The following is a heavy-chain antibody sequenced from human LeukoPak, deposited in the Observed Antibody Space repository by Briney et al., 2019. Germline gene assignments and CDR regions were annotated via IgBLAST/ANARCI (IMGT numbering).Heavy chain of an antibody. CDR2: IYYTGST. Sequence: SETLSLTCTVSGGSISSYYWSWIRQPPGKGLEWIGYIYYTGSTDYNPSLKSRVAISVDTSKNQFSLKLSSVTAADTAVYYCTRGSKAAPGTFDYWGQGTLVTVSS. CDR1: GGSISSYY. D-gene: IGHD6-13*01. CDR3: TRGSKAAPGTFDY. V-gene: IGHV4-59*01. J-gene: IGHJ4*02.